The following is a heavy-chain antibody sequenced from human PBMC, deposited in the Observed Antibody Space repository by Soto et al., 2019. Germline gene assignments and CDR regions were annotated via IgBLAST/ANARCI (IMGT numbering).Heavy chain of an antibody. D-gene: IGHD3-3*01. V-gene: IGHV4-34*01. Sequence: NPSETLSLTCAVYGGSFSGYYWSWIRQPPGKGLEWIGEINHSGSTNYNPSLKSRFTISVDTSKNQFSLKLSSVTAADTAVYYCARIRITIFGVVRPWFDPWGQGTLVTVSS. CDR3: ARIRITIFGVVRPWFDP. CDR2: INHSGST. J-gene: IGHJ5*02. CDR1: GGSFSGYY.